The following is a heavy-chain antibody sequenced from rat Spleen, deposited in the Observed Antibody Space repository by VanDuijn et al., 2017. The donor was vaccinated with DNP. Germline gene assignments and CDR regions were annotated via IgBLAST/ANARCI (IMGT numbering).Heavy chain of an antibody. CDR3: ARYSLRRVWDH. V-gene: IGHV5-22*01. J-gene: IGHJ2*01. CDR2: IGYDGNSN. D-gene: IGHD1-11*01. CDR1: GFTFSDYY. Sequence: EVQLVESGGDLVQPGRSLKLSCAASGFTFSDYYMAWVRQTPTEGLAWVAYIGYDGNSNYNGDSVQGRFTISRDNAKSTLYLQMNSLRSEDMATYYCARYSLRRVWDHWGQGVMVTVSS.